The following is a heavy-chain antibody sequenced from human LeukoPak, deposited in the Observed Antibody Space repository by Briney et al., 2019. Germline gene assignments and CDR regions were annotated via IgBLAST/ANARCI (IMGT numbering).Heavy chain of an antibody. CDR1: GFTFSNYH. CDR3: ARGYSSSWYDLYYFDY. D-gene: IGHD6-13*01. Sequence: PGGSLRLSCAASGFTFSNYHINWVRQAPGKGLKWVSSISSRGSYIYYADSVKGRFAISADNAMNSLYLQMNSLRAEDTAVYYCARGYSSSWYDLYYFDYWGQGTLVTVSS. V-gene: IGHV3-21*01. CDR2: ISSRGSYI. J-gene: IGHJ4*02.